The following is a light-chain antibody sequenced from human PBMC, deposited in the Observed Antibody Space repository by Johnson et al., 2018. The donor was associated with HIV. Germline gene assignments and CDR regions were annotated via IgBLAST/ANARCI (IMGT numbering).Light chain of an antibody. CDR1: SSNIGNNY. CDR3: GTWDSSLTSYV. V-gene: IGLV1-51*01. J-gene: IGLJ1*01. CDR2: DNN. Sequence: QPVLTQPPSVSAAPGEKVTISCSGSSSNIGNNYVSWYQQVQGAAPKLLIYDNNKRPSGIPGRFSGSKSGPSATLGITGLQTGDEADYYCGTWDSSLTSYVFGAGTKVTVL.